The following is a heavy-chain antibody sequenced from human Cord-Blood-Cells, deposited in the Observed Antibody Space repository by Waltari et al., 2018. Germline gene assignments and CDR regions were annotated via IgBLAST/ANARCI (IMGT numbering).Heavy chain of an antibody. CDR3: AGHRPDCGGDCYYFDY. D-gene: IGHD2-21*02. V-gene: IGHV4-39*01. CDR2: IYYSGST. Sequence: QLQLQESGPGLVKPSETLSLTCTVSGGSISSSSYYWGWIRQPPGKGLDGIGSIYYSGSTYYNPALKGRVTISVDTSKNQFSLKLSSVTAADTAVYYCAGHRPDCGGDCYYFDYWGQGTLVTVSS. CDR1: GGSISSSSYY. J-gene: IGHJ4*02.